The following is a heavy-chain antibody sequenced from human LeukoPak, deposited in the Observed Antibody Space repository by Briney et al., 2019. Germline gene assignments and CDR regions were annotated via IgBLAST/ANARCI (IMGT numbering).Heavy chain of an antibody. CDR1: GASISSSNW. D-gene: IGHD1-1*01. J-gene: IGHJ4*02. Sequence: SETLSLTCAVSGASISSSNWWSWVRQPPRKGLEWIGEISHSGSTNYNPSLESRVTMSVDKSKNQFSLELSSVTAADTAVYFCARVPGTTPFDYWGQGTLVTVSS. CDR3: ARVPGTTPFDY. V-gene: IGHV4-4*02. CDR2: ISHSGST.